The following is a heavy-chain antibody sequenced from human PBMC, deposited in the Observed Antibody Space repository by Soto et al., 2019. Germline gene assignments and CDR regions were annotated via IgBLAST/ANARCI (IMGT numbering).Heavy chain of an antibody. D-gene: IGHD2-21*02. CDR3: ARDQGVVVTADNWFDP. J-gene: IGHJ5*02. Sequence: SETLSLTCTVSGGSVTDYSWVWIRQPAGKGLEWIGRIFSSGSSNYNPSLKGRITMSLDTSKNQFSLKLNSATATDTAVYFCARDQGVVVTADNWFDPWGQGTLVTVSS. CDR1: GGSVTDYS. CDR2: IFSSGSS. V-gene: IGHV4-4*07.